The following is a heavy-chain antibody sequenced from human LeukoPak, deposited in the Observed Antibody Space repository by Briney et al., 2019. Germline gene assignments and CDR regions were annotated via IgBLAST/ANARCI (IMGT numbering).Heavy chain of an antibody. D-gene: IGHD2/OR15-2a*01. CDR1: GGSISSSSYY. J-gene: IGHJ5*02. CDR2: IYYSGST. Sequence: SETLSLTCTVSGGSISSSSYYWGWIRQPPGKGLEWIGSIYYSGSTYYNPSLKSRVTISVDTSKNQFSLNLRSVTAADTAVYYCARLLSPGWFDPWGQGTLVTVSS. V-gene: IGHV4-39*01. CDR3: ARLLSPGWFDP.